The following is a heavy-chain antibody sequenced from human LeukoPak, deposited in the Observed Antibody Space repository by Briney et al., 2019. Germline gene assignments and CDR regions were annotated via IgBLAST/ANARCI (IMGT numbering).Heavy chain of an antibody. Sequence: PSETLSLTCTVSGGSISSSSYYWGWIRQPPGKGLEWIGSIYYSGSTYYNPSLKSRVTISVDTSKNQFSLKLSSVTAADTAVYYCARVGDSSGWYARGGFDYWGQGTLVTVSS. V-gene: IGHV4-39*01. CDR2: IYYSGST. D-gene: IGHD6-19*01. CDR3: ARVGDSSGWYARGGFDY. CDR1: GGSISSSSYY. J-gene: IGHJ4*02.